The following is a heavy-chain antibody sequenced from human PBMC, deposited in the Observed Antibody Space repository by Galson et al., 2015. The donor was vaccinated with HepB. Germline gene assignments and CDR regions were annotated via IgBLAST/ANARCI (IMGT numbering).Heavy chain of an antibody. Sequence: SVKVSCKASGYTFTSYAMNWVRQAPGQGLEWMGWINTNTGNPTYAQGFTGRFVFSLDTSVSTAYLQISSLKAEDTAVYYCARDSVAGFHDAFDIWGQGTMVTVSS. D-gene: IGHD6-19*01. J-gene: IGHJ3*02. CDR3: ARDSVAGFHDAFDI. V-gene: IGHV7-4-1*02. CDR1: GYTFTSYA. CDR2: INTNTGNP.